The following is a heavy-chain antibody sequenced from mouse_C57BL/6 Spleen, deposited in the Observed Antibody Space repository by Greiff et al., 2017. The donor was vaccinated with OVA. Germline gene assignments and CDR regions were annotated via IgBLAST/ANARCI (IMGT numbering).Heavy chain of an antibody. V-gene: IGHV3-6*01. D-gene: IGHD1-1*01. CDR2: ISYDGSN. CDR3: ARDGSNAMDY. J-gene: IGHJ4*01. CDR1: GYSITSGYY. Sequence: DVQLQESGPGLVKPSQSLSLTCSVTGYSITSGYYWNWIRQFPGNKLEWMGYISYDGSNNYNPSLKNRISITRDTSKNQFFLKLNSVTTEDTATYYCARDGSNAMDYWGQGTSVTVSS.